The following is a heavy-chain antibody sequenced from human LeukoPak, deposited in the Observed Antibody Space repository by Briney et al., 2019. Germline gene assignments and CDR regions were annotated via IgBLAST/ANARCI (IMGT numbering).Heavy chain of an antibody. J-gene: IGHJ5*02. CDR1: GGSISSHY. CDR3: ARGVVRENWFDP. Sequence: SETLSLTCTVSGGSISSHYWSWIRQPPGKGLEWIGYIYYSGSTNYNPSLKSRVTISVDTSKNQFSLKLSSVTAADTAVYCCARGVVRENWFDPWGQGTLVTVSS. CDR2: IYYSGST. D-gene: IGHD3-3*01. V-gene: IGHV4-59*11.